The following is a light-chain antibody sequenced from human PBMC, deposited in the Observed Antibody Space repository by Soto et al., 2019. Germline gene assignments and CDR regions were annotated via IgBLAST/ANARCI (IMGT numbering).Light chain of an antibody. CDR1: SSDIGGYNY. CDR3: CSYAGSYTFVV. J-gene: IGLJ2*01. V-gene: IGLV2-11*01. CDR2: DVT. Sequence: QSALTQPRSMSGSPGQSVTISCTGTSSDIGGYNYVSWYQHHPGKAPKLMIYDVTKRPSGVPDRFSGSKSGNTASLTISGLQAEDEADYYCCSYAGSYTFVVFGGGTQLTVL.